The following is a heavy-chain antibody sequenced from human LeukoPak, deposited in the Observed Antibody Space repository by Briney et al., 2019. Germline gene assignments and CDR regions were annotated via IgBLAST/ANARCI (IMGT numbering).Heavy chain of an antibody. CDR2: IYSGGST. J-gene: IGHJ6*02. V-gene: IGHV3-53*04. Sequence: GGSLRLSCAASGFXVSSNYISWVRQAPGKGLEWVSVIYSGGSTYYADSVKGRFTISRHNSKNTLYLQMNSLRAEDTAVYYCARDSYYYGSGSYPIYYYYGMDVWGQGTTVTVSS. CDR3: ARDSYYYGSGSYPIYYYYGMDV. CDR1: GFXVSSNY. D-gene: IGHD3-10*01.